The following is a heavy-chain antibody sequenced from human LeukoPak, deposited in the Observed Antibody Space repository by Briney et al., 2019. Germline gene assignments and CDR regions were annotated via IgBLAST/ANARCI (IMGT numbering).Heavy chain of an antibody. V-gene: IGHV1-69*05. CDR1: GYTFTSYG. CDR2: IIPIFGTT. D-gene: IGHD5-18*01. Sequence: GASVKVSCKASGYTFTSYGISWVRQAPGQGLEWMGGIIPIFGTTNYAQKFQGRVTITTDESTSTAYMELSSLRSEDTAVYYCARARGYSYVYFDYWGQGTLVTVSS. CDR3: ARARGYSYVYFDY. J-gene: IGHJ4*02.